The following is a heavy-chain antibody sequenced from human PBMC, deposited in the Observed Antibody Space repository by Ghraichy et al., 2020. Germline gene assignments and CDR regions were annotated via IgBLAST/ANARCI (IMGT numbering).Heavy chain of an antibody. V-gene: IGHV4-4*02. Sequence: SETLSLTCAVSGGSISSSNWWSWVRQPPGKGLEWIGEIYHSGSTNYNPSLKSRVTISVDKSKNQFSLKLSSVTAADTAVYYCARDLDSSGYYGLDYWGQGTLVTVSS. J-gene: IGHJ4*02. CDR3: ARDLDSSGYYGLDY. D-gene: IGHD3-22*01. CDR1: GGSISSSNW. CDR2: IYHSGST.